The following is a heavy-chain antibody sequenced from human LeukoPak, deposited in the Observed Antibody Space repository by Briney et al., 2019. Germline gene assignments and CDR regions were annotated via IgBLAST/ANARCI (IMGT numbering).Heavy chain of an antibody. CDR2: LSGSGGST. D-gene: IGHD1-26*01. J-gene: IGHJ4*02. V-gene: IGHV3-23*01. CDR1: GFTFSSYA. Sequence: GGSLRLSCAASGFTFSSYAMSWVRQAPGKGLEWVSTLSGSGGSTYYADSVKGRFTISRDNSKNTLYLQMNSLRAEDTAVYYRATLKVGGYYFDYWGQGTLVTVSS. CDR3: ATLKVGGYYFDY.